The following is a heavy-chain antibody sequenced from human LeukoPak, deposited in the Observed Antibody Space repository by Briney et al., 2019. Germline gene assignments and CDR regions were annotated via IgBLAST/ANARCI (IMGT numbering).Heavy chain of an antibody. CDR1: GFSLSSYA. D-gene: IGHD1-1*01. Sequence: GGSLRLSCTVSGFSLSSYALSWVRQAPGKGLEWVSAISGSGGSTYYADSVKGRFTISRDNSKNTLYLQMNNLRAEDTAVYYCARRYSYLTFLDYWGQGTLVTVSS. CDR3: ARRYSYLTFLDY. V-gene: IGHV3-23*01. CDR2: ISGSGGST. J-gene: IGHJ4*02.